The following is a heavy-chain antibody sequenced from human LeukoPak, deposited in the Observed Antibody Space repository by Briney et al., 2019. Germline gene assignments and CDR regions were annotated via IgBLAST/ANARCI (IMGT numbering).Heavy chain of an antibody. CDR3: ARDPGSTYGNAFDI. CDR1: GYTFTGYY. Sequence: GASVKVSCKASGYTFTGYYMHWVRQAPGQGLEWMGWINPNSGGTNYAQKFQGRVTMTRDTSTRTVYMEVSSLRSEDTAVYYCARDPGSTYGNAFDIWGQGTMVTVSS. D-gene: IGHD5-18*01. CDR2: INPNSGGT. V-gene: IGHV1-2*02. J-gene: IGHJ3*02.